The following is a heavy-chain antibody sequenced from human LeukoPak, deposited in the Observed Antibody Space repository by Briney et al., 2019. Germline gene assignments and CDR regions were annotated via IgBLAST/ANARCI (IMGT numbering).Heavy chain of an antibody. CDR3: ARHVGYGNNWFDP. V-gene: IGHV4-59*08. Sequence: SETLSLTCTVSGGSISSYYWSWIRQPPGKGLEWIGYIYYSGSTNYNPSLKSRVTISVDTSRNQFSLKLRSLTAADTAVYYCARHVGYGNNWFDPWGQGTLVTVSS. J-gene: IGHJ5*02. D-gene: IGHD5-18*01. CDR1: GGSISSYY. CDR2: IYYSGST.